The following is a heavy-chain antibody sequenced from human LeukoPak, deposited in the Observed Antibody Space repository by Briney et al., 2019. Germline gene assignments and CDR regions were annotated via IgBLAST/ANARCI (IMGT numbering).Heavy chain of an antibody. D-gene: IGHD4-23*01. CDR1: GFTFSSYS. CDR3: AKETLYYYYYMDV. J-gene: IGHJ6*03. V-gene: IGHV3-23*01. Sequence: GGSLRLSCAASGFTFSSYSMNWVRQAPGKGLEWVSAISGSGGSTYYADSVKGRFTISRDNSKNTLYLQMNSLRAEDTAVYYCAKETLYYYYYMDVWGKGTTVTVSS. CDR2: ISGSGGST.